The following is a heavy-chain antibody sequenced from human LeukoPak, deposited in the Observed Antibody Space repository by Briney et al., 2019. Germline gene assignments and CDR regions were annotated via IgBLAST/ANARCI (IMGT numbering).Heavy chain of an antibody. V-gene: IGHV3-30*04. D-gene: IGHD3-10*01. CDR3: AKDGESWNFDY. J-gene: IGHJ4*02. CDR1: GFTFSSYA. CDR2: ISYDGSNK. Sequence: PGRSLRLSCAASGFTFSSYAMHWVRQAPGKGLEWVAVISYDGSNKYYADSVKGRFTISRDNSKNTLYLQMNSLRAEDTAVYYCAKDGESWNFDYWGQGTLVTVSS.